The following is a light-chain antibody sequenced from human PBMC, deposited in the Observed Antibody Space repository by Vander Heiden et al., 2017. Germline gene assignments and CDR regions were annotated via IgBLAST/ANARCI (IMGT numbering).Light chain of an antibody. CDR3: RQALQTPLT. V-gene: IGKV2-28*01. Sequence: DIVMTQSPLSLPVTPGEPASISCRSSQSLLHRNGYNYLDWYLQKPGQSPQLLIYLGSNRASGVPDRFSGSGSGTYFTLNISRVEAEDVGVYYCRQALQTPLTFGGGTKVEIK. J-gene: IGKJ4*01. CDR2: LGS. CDR1: QSLLHRNGYNY.